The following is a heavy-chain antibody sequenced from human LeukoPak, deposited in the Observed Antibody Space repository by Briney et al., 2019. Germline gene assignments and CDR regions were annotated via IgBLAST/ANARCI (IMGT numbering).Heavy chain of an antibody. J-gene: IGHJ4*02. CDR2: IYPGDSDT. Sequence: GESLKISCKGSGYSFTSYWIGWVRQMSGKGLEWMGIIYPGDSDTRYSPSFQGQVTISADKSISTAYLQWSSLKASDTAMYYCARPTQEYHWALNYWGQGTLVTVSS. D-gene: IGHD1-20*01. V-gene: IGHV5-51*01. CDR3: ARPTQEYHWALNY. CDR1: GYSFTSYW.